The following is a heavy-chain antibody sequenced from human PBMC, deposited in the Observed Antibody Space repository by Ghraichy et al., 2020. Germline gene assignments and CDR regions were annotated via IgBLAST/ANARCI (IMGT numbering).Heavy chain of an antibody. CDR1: GYNFMSYG. J-gene: IGHJ6*02. CDR2: ISGLNGNT. Sequence: ASVKVSCKSAGYNFMSYGIAWVRQAPGQGLEWLGWISGLNGNTEYTQRLQGRLTMSTDTSTSTAYLEVTSLRSDDMAVYYCARLSLSTGGTVPHFLPYYGMDLWGQGTTVTVSS. D-gene: IGHD7-27*01. V-gene: IGHV1-18*03. CDR3: ARLSLSTGGTVPHFLPYYGMDL.